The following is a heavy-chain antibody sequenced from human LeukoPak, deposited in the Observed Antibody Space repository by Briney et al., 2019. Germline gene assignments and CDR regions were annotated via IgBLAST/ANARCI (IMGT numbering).Heavy chain of an antibody. Sequence: SETLSLTCTVSGGSIISADHYWSWIRQPPGKGLEWIGCIFYSGSTYYNPSLKSRLTISVDTSKNQFSLKLSSVTAADTAVYYCARGYYDILTNYPKNFDQWGQGTLVTVSS. CDR2: IFYSGST. CDR3: ARGYYDILTNYPKNFDQ. V-gene: IGHV4-30-4*01. D-gene: IGHD3-9*01. J-gene: IGHJ4*02. CDR1: GGSIISADHY.